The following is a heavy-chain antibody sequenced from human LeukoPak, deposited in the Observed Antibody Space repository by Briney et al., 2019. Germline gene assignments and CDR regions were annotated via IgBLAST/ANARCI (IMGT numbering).Heavy chain of an antibody. Sequence: SQTLSLTCTVSGGSISSGGYYWSWIRQPPGKGLEWIGYIYYSGSTNYNPSLKSRVTISVDTSKNQFSLKLSSVTAADTAVYYCARGWGTQLLYSDRYYYYYMDVWGKGTTVTVSS. CDR3: ARGWGTQLLYSDRYYYYYMDV. D-gene: IGHD2-2*02. J-gene: IGHJ6*03. V-gene: IGHV4-61*08. CDR2: IYYSGST. CDR1: GGSISSGGYY.